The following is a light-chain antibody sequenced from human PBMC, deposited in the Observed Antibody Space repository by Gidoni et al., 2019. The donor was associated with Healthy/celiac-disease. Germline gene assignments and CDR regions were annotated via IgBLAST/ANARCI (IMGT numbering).Light chain of an antibody. CDR2: GAS. V-gene: IGKV3-20*01. CDR1: QSVSSSY. Sequence: EIVLTQSPGTLSLSPGERATLSCRASQSVSSSYLAWYQQKPGQAPRLLIYGASSRATGIPDRFSGSESGTDFTLTISRLEPEDFAVYYCQQYGSSLRTFGGGTKVEIK. J-gene: IGKJ4*01. CDR3: QQYGSSLRT.